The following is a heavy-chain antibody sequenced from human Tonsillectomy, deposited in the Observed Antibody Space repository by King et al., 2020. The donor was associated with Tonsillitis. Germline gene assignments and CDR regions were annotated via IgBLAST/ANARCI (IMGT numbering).Heavy chain of an antibody. Sequence: VQLVESGAEVKKPGESLRISCKGSGYRFNSYWINWVRQMPGKGLEWMGRIDPSDAYTNYSTSFKGHVCLSADKSISTAYLQCSSLEASDTALYYCARSEQQLSTYYYYYYMDVWGKGTTVTVSS. CDR1: GYRFNSYW. V-gene: IGHV5-10-1*03. D-gene: IGHD6-13*01. CDR3: ARSEQQLSTYYYYYYMDV. CDR2: IDPSDAYT. J-gene: IGHJ6*03.